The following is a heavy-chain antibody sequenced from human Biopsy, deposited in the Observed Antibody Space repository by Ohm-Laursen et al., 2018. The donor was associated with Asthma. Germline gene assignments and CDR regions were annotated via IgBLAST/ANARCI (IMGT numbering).Heavy chain of an antibody. V-gene: IGHV4-59*07. CDR3: ARLADCSGGACYSYGWFDH. J-gene: IGHJ5*02. CDR1: GGSIRSHD. D-gene: IGHD2-15*01. Sequence: SDTLSLTCAVSGGSIRSHDWTWIRLPPGKGLEYIGDVSHTGSTNYNPSLESRVTMSLDTSKSQFYLRLTSAKPADTAVYYRARLADCSGGACYSYGWFDHWGQGTRVTVSS. CDR2: VSHTGST.